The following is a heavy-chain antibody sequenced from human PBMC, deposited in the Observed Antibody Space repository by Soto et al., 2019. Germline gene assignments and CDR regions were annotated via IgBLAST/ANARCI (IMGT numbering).Heavy chain of an antibody. D-gene: IGHD1-1*01. V-gene: IGHV1-69*13. Sequence: SVKVSCKASGGTFSDSTINWVRQAPGQRLEWMGGIIPIFDTANYAEKFQGRVTITADESTSTSFMEVSSLRSEDTAVYYCARNGTLTGYSYGMDVWGQGTMVTAP. J-gene: IGHJ6*02. CDR2: IIPIFDTA. CDR3: ARNGTLTGYSYGMDV. CDR1: GGTFSDST.